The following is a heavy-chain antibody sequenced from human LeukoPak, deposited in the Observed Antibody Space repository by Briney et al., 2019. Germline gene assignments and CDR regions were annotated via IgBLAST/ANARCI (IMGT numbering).Heavy chain of an antibody. J-gene: IGHJ4*02. CDR3: ATAYENGVDGYFDSLFDY. Sequence: ASVKVSCKASGYTFTGYYFHWVRQAPGQGLEWMGWINPNTAGTNYAQKFLGGVTLTWDTSISTAYMELNRLTSDDTAVYYCATAYENGVDGYFDSLFDYWGQGTLVTVSS. CDR2: INPNTAGT. V-gene: IGHV1-2*02. CDR1: GYTFTGYY. D-gene: IGHD3-9*01.